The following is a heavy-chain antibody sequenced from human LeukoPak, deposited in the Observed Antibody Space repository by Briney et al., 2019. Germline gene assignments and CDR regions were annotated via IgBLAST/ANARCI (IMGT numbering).Heavy chain of an antibody. CDR3: ARQGSYLGDY. J-gene: IGHJ4*02. Sequence: PSETLSLTFSVSGGSITSSSYYWGWIRQPPEKGLEWIGSIYYTGGTYYSPSLKSRVTTSVDTSKNQFSLKLSSVTAADTAVYYCARQGSYLGDYWGQGSLVTVSS. CDR2: IYYTGGT. D-gene: IGHD3-10*01. CDR1: GGSITSSSYY. V-gene: IGHV4-39*01.